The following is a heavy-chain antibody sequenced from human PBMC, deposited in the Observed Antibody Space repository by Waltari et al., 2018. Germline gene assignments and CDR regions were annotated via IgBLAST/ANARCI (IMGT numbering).Heavy chain of an antibody. CDR2: IKKDGGEK. J-gene: IGHJ6*02. V-gene: IGHV3-7*01. CDR3: ARGVPLRYFDWFGV. Sequence: DVQLVESGGGLVQPGGSMRLSCAASGFRLSDYWMSGVRQAPGKGMGWVASIKKDGGEKYYVDSVKGRFTILRDNARNSVNLHMNSLRVEDTALYYCARGVPLRYFDWFGVWGQGTTVTVSS. CDR1: GFRLSDYW. D-gene: IGHD3-9*01.